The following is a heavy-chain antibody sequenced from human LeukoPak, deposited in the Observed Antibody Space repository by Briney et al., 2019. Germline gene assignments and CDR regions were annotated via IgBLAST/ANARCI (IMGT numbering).Heavy chain of an antibody. CDR3: ARALTGAFDI. J-gene: IGHJ3*02. CDR2: IYHSGST. Sequence: SETLSITCAVSGGSISSGGYSWSWIRQPPGKGLEWIGYIYHSGSTYYNPSLKSRVTISVDRSKNQFSLKLSSVTAADTAVYYCARALTGAFDIWGQGTMVTVSS. CDR1: GGSISSGGYS. V-gene: IGHV4-30-2*01. D-gene: IGHD7-27*01.